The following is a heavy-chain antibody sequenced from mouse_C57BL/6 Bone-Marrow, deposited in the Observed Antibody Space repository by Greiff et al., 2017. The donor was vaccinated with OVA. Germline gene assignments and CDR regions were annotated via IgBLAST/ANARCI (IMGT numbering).Heavy chain of an antibody. CDR2: IRSKSNNYAT. D-gene: IGHD3-3*01. V-gene: IGHV10-1*01. CDR1: GFSFNTYA. CDR3: VRHGDRAWFAY. Sequence: EVQVVESGGGLVQPKGSLKLSCAASGFSFNTYAMNWVRQAPGKGLEWVARIRSKSNNYATYYADSVKDRFTISRDDSESMLYLQMNNLKTEDTAMYYCVRHGDRAWFAYWGQGTLVTVSA. J-gene: IGHJ3*01.